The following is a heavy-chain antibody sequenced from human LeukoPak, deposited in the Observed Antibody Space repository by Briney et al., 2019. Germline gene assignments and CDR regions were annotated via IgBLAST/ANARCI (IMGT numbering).Heavy chain of an antibody. CDR2: IYTSGST. CDR3: ARAVAYCSGRSCLKGAFDI. D-gene: IGHD2-15*01. V-gene: IGHV4-4*07. Sequence: SETLSLTCTVSGGSISSYYWSWIRQPAGKGLEWIGRIYTSGSTNYNPSLKSRVTMSVDTSKNQFSLKLSSVTAADTAVYYCARAVAYCSGRSCLKGAFDIWGQGTIVTVSS. CDR1: GGSISSYY. J-gene: IGHJ3*02.